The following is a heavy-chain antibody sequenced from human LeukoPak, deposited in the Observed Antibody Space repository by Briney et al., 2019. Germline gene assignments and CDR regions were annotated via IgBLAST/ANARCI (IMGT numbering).Heavy chain of an antibody. Sequence: ASVKVSCKASGYTFTTYGISWVRQAPGQGLEWMGWISGYNGDTNYAQNFQGRVTMTTDTSTSTAYMELRSLRSDDTAVYYCARSRVTITTMRYFDPWGQGTRVTVSS. CDR3: ARSRVTITTMRYFDP. J-gene: IGHJ5*02. V-gene: IGHV1-18*01. D-gene: IGHD4-11*01. CDR1: GYTFTTYG. CDR2: ISGYNGDT.